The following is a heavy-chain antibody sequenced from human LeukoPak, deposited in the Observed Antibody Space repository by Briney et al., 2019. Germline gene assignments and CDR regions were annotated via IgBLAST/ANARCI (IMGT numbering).Heavy chain of an antibody. Sequence: PSETLSLTCAVSGGSISSGGYSWSWIRQPPGKGLEWIGYIYHSGSTYYDPSLKSRLTISMDTSKNQFSLNLSSVTAADTAVYYCARGRGYSYAFDPWGQGTLVTVSS. D-gene: IGHD5-18*01. CDR2: IYHSGST. CDR1: GGSISSGGYS. V-gene: IGHV4-30-2*01. CDR3: ARGRGYSYAFDP. J-gene: IGHJ5*02.